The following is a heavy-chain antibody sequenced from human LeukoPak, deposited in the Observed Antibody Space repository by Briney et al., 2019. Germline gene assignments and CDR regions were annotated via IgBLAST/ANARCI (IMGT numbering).Heavy chain of an antibody. Sequence: SETLSLTCTVSRGSVSSGAYYWSWIRQHPGKGLEWLGYTYHSGSTYYNPSLESRISISLDTSKNQFSLKLSSVTAADTAVYYCARSSSSPRLGYWGQGTLVTVSS. CDR2: TYHSGST. CDR3: ARSSSSPRLGY. V-gene: IGHV4-31*03. CDR1: RGSVSSGAYY. J-gene: IGHJ4*02. D-gene: IGHD6-6*01.